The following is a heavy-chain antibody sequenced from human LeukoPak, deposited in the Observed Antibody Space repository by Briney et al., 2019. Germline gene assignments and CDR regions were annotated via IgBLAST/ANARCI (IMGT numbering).Heavy chain of an antibody. Sequence: SQTLSLNCTVSGGSISSGSYYWSWIRQPAGKGLEWVGRVHTSGSTNYNPSLKSRVTISLDTSKNQFPLELRSVTAADTAVYYCASSAYTGSNYFDPWGQGTLVTVSS. J-gene: IGHJ5*02. V-gene: IGHV4-61*02. CDR3: ASSAYTGSNYFDP. CDR2: VHTSGST. CDR1: GGSISSGSYY. D-gene: IGHD6-25*01.